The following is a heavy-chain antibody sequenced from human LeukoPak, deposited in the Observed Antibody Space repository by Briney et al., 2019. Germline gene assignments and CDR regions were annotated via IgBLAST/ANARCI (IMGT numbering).Heavy chain of an antibody. Sequence: GGSLRLSCAASGFTFSSYSMNWVRQAPGKGLEWVSSISSSSSYICYADSVKGRFTISRDNAKNSLYLQMNSLRAEDTAVYYCARESSSGWVTWGQGTLVTVSS. CDR3: ARESSSGWVT. J-gene: IGHJ5*02. CDR2: ISSSSSYI. CDR1: GFTFSSYS. V-gene: IGHV3-21*01. D-gene: IGHD6-19*01.